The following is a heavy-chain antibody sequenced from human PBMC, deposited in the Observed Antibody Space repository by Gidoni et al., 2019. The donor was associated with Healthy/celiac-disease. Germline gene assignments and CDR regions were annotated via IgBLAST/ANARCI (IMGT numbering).Heavy chain of an antibody. CDR2: IYTSGST. V-gene: IGHV4-61*02. J-gene: IGHJ6*02. D-gene: IGHD3-10*01. CDR3: ARVVVSGSGSYYNGANYYYYGMDV. CDR1: GGSISSGSYY. Sequence: QVQLQESGPGLVKPSQTLSLTCTVSGGSISSGSYYWSWIRQPAGKGLEWIGRIYTSGSTNYNPSLKSRVTISVDTSKNQFSLKLSSVTAADMAVYYCARVVVSGSGSYYNGANYYYYGMDVWGQGTTVTVSS.